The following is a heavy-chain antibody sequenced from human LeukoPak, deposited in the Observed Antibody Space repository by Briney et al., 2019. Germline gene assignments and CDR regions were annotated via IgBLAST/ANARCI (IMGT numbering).Heavy chain of an antibody. D-gene: IGHD5-24*01. CDR3: ARDNGGYNYDF. V-gene: IGHV3-23*01. J-gene: IGHJ4*02. CDR2: ISGSGDST. CDR1: GFTFSSYA. Sequence: GGSLRLSCAASGFTFSSYALSWVRQTPEKGLEWVSAISGSGDSTYFANSVKDRFAICRDNSMNTLFLQMNSLRAEDTAVYYCARDNGGYNYDFWGQGTLVTVSS.